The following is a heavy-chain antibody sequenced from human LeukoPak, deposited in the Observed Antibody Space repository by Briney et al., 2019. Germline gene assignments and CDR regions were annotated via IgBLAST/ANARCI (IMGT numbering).Heavy chain of an antibody. J-gene: IGHJ4*02. D-gene: IGHD3-9*01. CDR3: AKLPYFAYFDY. Sequence: PGGSLRLSCAVSGFTFSSYAMSWVRQAPGKGLEWVAAISGSGGGTDYADSVKGRFTISRDNSKNTLYLQMNSLRAEDTAVYYCAKLPYFAYFDYWGQGTLVSVSS. CDR1: GFTFSSYA. CDR2: ISGSGGGT. V-gene: IGHV3-23*01.